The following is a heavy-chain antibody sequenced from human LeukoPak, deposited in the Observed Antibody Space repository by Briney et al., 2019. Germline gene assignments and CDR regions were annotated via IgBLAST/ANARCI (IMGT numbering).Heavy chain of an antibody. CDR1: GGSISSGGYS. CDR3: ARGVFEGAFDY. J-gene: IGHJ4*02. CDR2: IYYSGST. D-gene: IGHD6-13*01. Sequence: PSETLSLTCTVSGGSISSGGYSWSWIRQHPGKGLEWIGYIYYSGSTYYNPSLKSRVTISVDTSKNQFSLKLSSVTAADTAVYYCARGVFEGAFDYWGQGTLVTVSS. V-gene: IGHV4-31*03.